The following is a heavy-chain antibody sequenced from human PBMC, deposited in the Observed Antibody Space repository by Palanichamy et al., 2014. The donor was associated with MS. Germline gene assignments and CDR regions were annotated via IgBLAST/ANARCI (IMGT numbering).Heavy chain of an antibody. J-gene: IGHJ6*02. CDR2: INHFGRT. V-gene: IGHV4-34*01. CDR1: GESFSRYY. Sequence: QVQLQQWGAGLLKPSQTLSLTCAVYGESFSRYYWTWIRQPPGKGLEWIGEINHFGRTKHNPSLKSRVTMSVDTSKNQFSLNLKSVTAADTAVYFCARGNDFHSGTFYRSYGMDVWGQGTTVTVSS. CDR3: ARGNDFHSGTFYRSYGMDV. D-gene: IGHD2-21*02.